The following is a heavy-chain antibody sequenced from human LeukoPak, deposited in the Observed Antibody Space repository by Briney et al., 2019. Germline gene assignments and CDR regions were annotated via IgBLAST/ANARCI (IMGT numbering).Heavy chain of an antibody. CDR3: ASSLWFPY. CDR1: GGSFSGYY. J-gene: IGHJ4*02. CDR2: INHSGST. D-gene: IGHD3-10*01. Sequence: SETLSLTCAVYGGSFSGYYWSWIRQPPGKGLELIGEINHSGSTNYNPSLKRRVTISVDTSKNQFSLKLSSVTAADTAVYYCASSLWFPYWGQGTLVTVSS. V-gene: IGHV4-34*01.